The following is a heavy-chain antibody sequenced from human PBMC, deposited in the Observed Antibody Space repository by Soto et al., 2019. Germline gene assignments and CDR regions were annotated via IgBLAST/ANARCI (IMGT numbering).Heavy chain of an antibody. CDR3: AKGGAIVAAGTRVYLYNAMDV. CDR1: GYTFTGYY. CDR2: INPNSGDT. D-gene: IGHD1-26*01. V-gene: IGHV1-2*02. Sequence: QVQLVQSGTEVKRPGDSVKVSCKASGYTFTGYYVHWVRQAPGQGLEWMGWINPNSGDTYLAQRFQGEVTMNRDTSIGTASMELRGLTSDDTAEYYCAKGGAIVAAGTRVYLYNAMDVWGQGTTVTVSS. J-gene: IGHJ6*02.